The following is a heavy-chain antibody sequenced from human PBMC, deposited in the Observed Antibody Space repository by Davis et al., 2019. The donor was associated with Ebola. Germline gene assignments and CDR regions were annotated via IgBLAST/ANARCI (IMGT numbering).Heavy chain of an antibody. D-gene: IGHD4-17*01. V-gene: IGHV4-59*01. CDR2: IYYSGST. Sequence: PSETLSLTCTVSGVSISSYYWSWIRQPPGKGLEWIGYIYYSGSTNYNPSLKSRVTISVDTSKNQFSLKLSSVTAADTAVYYCARSRKARTTTGMDVWGQGTTVTVSS. J-gene: IGHJ6*02. CDR1: GVSISSYY. CDR3: ARSRKARTTTGMDV.